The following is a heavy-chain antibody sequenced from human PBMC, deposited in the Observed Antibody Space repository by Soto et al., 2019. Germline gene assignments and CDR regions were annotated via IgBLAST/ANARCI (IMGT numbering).Heavy chain of an antibody. CDR2: ISDYNGNT. CDR1: GYTFTSYG. Sequence: EASGQVSCKASGYTFTSYGISWVRQATGQGLEWMGWISDYNGNTNYAQKLQGRGTMTTDTYTNTAYLELRSLRSDDTAVYYCARDSLLIAGAGTCDYWGQGTLVTVSS. CDR3: ARDSLLIAGAGTCDY. V-gene: IGHV1-18*01. J-gene: IGHJ4*02. D-gene: IGHD6-19*01.